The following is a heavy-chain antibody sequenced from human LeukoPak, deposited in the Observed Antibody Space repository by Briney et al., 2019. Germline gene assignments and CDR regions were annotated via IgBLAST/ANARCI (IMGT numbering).Heavy chain of an antibody. V-gene: IGHV1-46*01. CDR1: GYTFTSYY. CDR2: INPSGGST. CDR3: ARDVRHRYCSSSSCYWGWLDP. Sequence: ASVKVSCKASGYTFTSYYMHWVRQAPGQGLGWMGIINPSGGSTSYAQKFQGRVTMTRDMSTSTAYMELSSLRSEDTAVYYCARDVRHRYCSSSSCYWGWLDPWGQGTLVTVSS. D-gene: IGHD2-2*01. J-gene: IGHJ5*02.